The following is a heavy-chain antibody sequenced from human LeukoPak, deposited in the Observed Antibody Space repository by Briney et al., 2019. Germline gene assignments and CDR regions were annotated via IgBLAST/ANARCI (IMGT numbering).Heavy chain of an antibody. CDR1: GGTFSSYT. V-gene: IGHV1-69*02. J-gene: IGHJ3*01. CDR2: IIPILGIA. Sequence: SVKVSCKASGGTFSSYTISWVRQAPGQGLEWMGKIIPILGIANYAQKFQGRVTITADKSTSTAYMELSSLRSEDTAVYYCARAHCSSINCFSFDFWGQGTMVTVSS. CDR3: ARAHCSSINCFSFDF. D-gene: IGHD2-2*01.